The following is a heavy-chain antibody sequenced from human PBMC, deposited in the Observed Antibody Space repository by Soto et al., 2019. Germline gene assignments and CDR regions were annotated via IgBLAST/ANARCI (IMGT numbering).Heavy chain of an antibody. CDR1: GFTFSDYY. CDR3: AKDQEDIVVVPAAIDY. D-gene: IGHD2-2*02. Sequence: GGSLRLSCAASGFTFSDYYMSWIRQAPGKGLEWVSSISGSGGTTYYADSVKGRFTISRDDSKNTLYLQMNSLRAEDTAVYYCAKDQEDIVVVPAAIDYWGQGTLVTVSS. CDR2: ISGSGGTT. V-gene: IGHV3-23*01. J-gene: IGHJ4*02.